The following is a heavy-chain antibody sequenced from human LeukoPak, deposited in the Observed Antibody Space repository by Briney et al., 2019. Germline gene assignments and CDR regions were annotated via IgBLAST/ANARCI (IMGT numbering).Heavy chain of an antibody. Sequence: ASVKVSCKASGGTFNNYAISWVRQAPGQGLEWMGWISAYNGNTNYAQKLQGRVTMTTDTSTSTAYMELRSLRSDDTAVYYCARGSTIFGVGGTGYYYYMDVWGKGTTVTVSS. V-gene: IGHV1-18*01. CDR2: ISAYNGNT. J-gene: IGHJ6*03. D-gene: IGHD3-3*01. CDR1: GGTFNNYA. CDR3: ARGSTIFGVGGTGYYYYMDV.